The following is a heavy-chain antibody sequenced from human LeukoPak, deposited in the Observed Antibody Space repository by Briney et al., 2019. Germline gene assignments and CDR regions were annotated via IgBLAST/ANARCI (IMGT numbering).Heavy chain of an antibody. Sequence: GGSLRLSCSVSRFTFGDHGMHCVRQAPGKGLEWVAFISIDGSGKYYADSVKGRFTISRDNSVNTLYLQMNSLRPEDTASCYCANGNYGQAGAPTDSWGQGTLVTVSS. J-gene: IGHJ4*02. D-gene: IGHD3-16*01. CDR3: ANGNYGQAGAPTDS. CDR1: RFTFGDHG. V-gene: IGHV3-30*02. CDR2: ISIDGSGK.